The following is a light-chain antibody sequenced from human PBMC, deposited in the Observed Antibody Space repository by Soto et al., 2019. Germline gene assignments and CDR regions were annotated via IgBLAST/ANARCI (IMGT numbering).Light chain of an antibody. Sequence: DIQMTQNPSTLSASVGDRVTIICRASQSISSWLAWYQQKAGKAPKLLISKASNLDSGVPSRFSGSGSGTEFILTISSLQPDDFATYYCQQYNSYRTFAQGTKV. J-gene: IGKJ1*01. CDR2: KAS. V-gene: IGKV1-5*03. CDR1: QSISSW. CDR3: QQYNSYRT.